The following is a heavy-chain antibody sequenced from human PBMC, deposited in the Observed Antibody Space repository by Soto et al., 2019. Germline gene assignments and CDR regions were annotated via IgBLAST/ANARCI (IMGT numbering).Heavy chain of an antibody. CDR3: ARDVFGSHNHGGYCYYLEV. V-gene: IGHV6-1*01. CDR1: GDSVSSNSAA. Sequence: QVQLQQSGLGLVKPSQILSLTCVISGDSVSSNSAAWNWIRQSPSRGLEWLGRTYFRYRWFHDYAVSLQSRLTFTHDSSKNQGALQLTSVTPEDTAVYFCARDVFGSHNHGGYCYYLEVWGQGTTVTVS. CDR2: TYFRYRWFH. J-gene: IGHJ6*03. D-gene: IGHD3-16*01.